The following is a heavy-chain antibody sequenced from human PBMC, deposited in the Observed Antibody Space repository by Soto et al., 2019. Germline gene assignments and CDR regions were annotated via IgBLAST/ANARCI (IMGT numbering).Heavy chain of an antibody. Sequence: QLQLQESGPGLVKPSETLSLTCTVSGGSINSHSFYWGWIRQPPGKGLEWIGSFSYSGITYFNPSLKSRVAMPADTPKIQFPLRLTSVAAADTAVDYCSRQLSTVANSDNWFDPWGQGTLVTFSS. J-gene: IGHJ5*02. CDR1: GGSINSHSFY. V-gene: IGHV4-39*01. CDR3: SRQLSTVANSDNWFDP. D-gene: IGHD5-12*01. CDR2: FSYSGIT.